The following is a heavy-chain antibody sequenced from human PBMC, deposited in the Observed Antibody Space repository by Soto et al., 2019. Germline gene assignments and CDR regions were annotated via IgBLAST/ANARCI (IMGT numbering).Heavy chain of an antibody. J-gene: IGHJ6*02. CDR2: IIPILGIA. CDR3: ARPRYFSGGSCQLGYYGMDV. Sequence: SVKVSCKASGGTFSSYTISWVRQAPGQGLEWMGRIIPILGIANYAQKFQGRVTITADKSTSTAYMELSSLRSEDTAVYYCARPRYFSGGSCQLGYYGMDVWGQGTTVTVSS. CDR1: GGTFSSYT. V-gene: IGHV1-69*02. D-gene: IGHD2-15*01.